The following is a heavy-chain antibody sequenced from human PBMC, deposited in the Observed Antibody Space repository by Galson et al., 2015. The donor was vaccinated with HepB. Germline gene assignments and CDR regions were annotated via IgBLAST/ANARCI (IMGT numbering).Heavy chain of an antibody. D-gene: IGHD4-17*01. CDR2: INPNSGGT. V-gene: IGHV1-2*02. Sequence: SCKASGYTFTGYYMHWVRQAPGQGLEWMGWINPNSGGTNYAQKFQGRVTMTRDTSISTAYMELSRLRSDDTAVYYCARGPEVYGDYPSAWFDPWGQGTLVTVSS. CDR1: GYTFTGYY. J-gene: IGHJ5*02. CDR3: ARGPEVYGDYPSAWFDP.